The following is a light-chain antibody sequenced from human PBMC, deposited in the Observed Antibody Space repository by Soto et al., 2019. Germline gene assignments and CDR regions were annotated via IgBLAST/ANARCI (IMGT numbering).Light chain of an antibody. CDR1: TGAVTSGHY. CDR3: LLSYSGARPVV. J-gene: IGLJ2*01. Sequence: QAVVTQEPSLTVSPGGTVXLTCGSSTGAVTSGHYPYWFQQKPGQAPRTLIYDTSNKHSWTPARFSGSLLGGKAALTLSGAQPEDEAEYYCLLSYSGARPVVFGGGTKLTVL. V-gene: IGLV7-46*01. CDR2: DTS.